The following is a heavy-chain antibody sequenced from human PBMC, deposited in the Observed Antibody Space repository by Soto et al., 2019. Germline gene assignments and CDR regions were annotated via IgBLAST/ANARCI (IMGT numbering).Heavy chain of an antibody. CDR2: IYYSGST. V-gene: IGHV4-59*01. CDR3: ARAFYGAGSYYFDY. J-gene: IGHJ4*02. Sequence: SETLSLTCTVSGGSISSYYWSWIRQPPGKGLEWIGYIYYSGSTNYNPSLKSRVTISVDTSKNQFSLKLSSVTAADTAVYYGARAFYGAGSYYFDYWGQGTLVTVSS. D-gene: IGHD3-10*01. CDR1: GGSISSYY.